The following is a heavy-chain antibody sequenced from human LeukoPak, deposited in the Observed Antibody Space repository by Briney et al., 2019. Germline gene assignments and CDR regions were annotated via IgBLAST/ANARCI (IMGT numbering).Heavy chain of an antibody. CDR2: IYYSGSA. CDR3: ARGLFLADYYFDY. D-gene: IGHD6-19*01. Sequence: SETLSLTCTVSGGSISSYYWSWIRQPPGKGLEWIGYIYYSGSANYNPSLKSRVTISVDTSKNQFSLKLSSVTAADTAVYYCARGLFLADYYFDYWGQGTLVTVSS. V-gene: IGHV4-59*01. CDR1: GGSISSYY. J-gene: IGHJ4*02.